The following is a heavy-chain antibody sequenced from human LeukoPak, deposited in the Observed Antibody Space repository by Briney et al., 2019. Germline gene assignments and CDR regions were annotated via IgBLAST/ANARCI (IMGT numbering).Heavy chain of an antibody. V-gene: IGHV4-34*01. CDR1: GGSFSGYY. CDR3: ARGRNVDTANGGDY. D-gene: IGHD5-18*01. CDR2: INHSGST. J-gene: IGHJ4*02. Sequence: KPSETLSLTCAVYGGSFSGYYWSWLRQPPGKGLEWIGEINHSGSTNYNPSLKSRVTISVDTSKNQFSLKLSSVTAADTAVYYCARGRNVDTANGGDYWGQGTLVTVSS.